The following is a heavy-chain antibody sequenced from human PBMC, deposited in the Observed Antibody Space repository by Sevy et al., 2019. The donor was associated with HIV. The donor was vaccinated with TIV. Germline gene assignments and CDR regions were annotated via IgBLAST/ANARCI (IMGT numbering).Heavy chain of an antibody. CDR3: ARDRGSGKNVFCDY. D-gene: IGHD3-10*01. CDR1: GFTFGSYA. V-gene: IGHV3-30-3*01. J-gene: IGHJ4*02. Sequence: GGSLRLSCAASGFTFGSYAMHWVRQAPGKGLEWVAVISYVGSNKYYADSVKGRFTISRANSKNTLYLQMNSLRTEDTDVYYCARDRGSGKNVFCDYWGQGTLVTVSS. CDR2: ISYVGSNK.